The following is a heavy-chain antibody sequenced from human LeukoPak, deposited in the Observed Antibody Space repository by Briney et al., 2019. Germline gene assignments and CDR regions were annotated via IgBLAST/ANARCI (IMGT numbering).Heavy chain of an antibody. J-gene: IGHJ4*02. CDR3: ARELSAYCSSTSCHGEFDY. CDR2: ISSGSSYI. CDR1: GFTVSSNY. V-gene: IGHV3-21*01. D-gene: IGHD2-2*01. Sequence: GGSLRLSCAASGFTVSSNYMSWVRQAPGKGLEWVSSISSGSSYIYYADSVKGRFTISRDNAKNSLYLQMNSLRAEDTAVYYCARELSAYCSSTSCHGEFDYWGQGTLVTVSS.